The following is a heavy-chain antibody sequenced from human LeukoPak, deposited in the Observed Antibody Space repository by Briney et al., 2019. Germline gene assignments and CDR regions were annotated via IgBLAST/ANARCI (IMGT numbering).Heavy chain of an antibody. CDR1: GFTFSSYA. CDR2: MSYDGRNE. CDR3: ARAPTSSYKGNYDY. D-gene: IGHD2-2*02. V-gene: IGHV3-30*04. J-gene: IGHJ4*02. Sequence: GGSLRLSCAGSGFTFSSYAMHWVRPAPGKGLERVAFMSYDGRNEDYGDSVKGRFTISRDNSKNTLYLQMNFRRADDTAVYFCARAPTSSYKGNYDYWGQGTLVTVSS.